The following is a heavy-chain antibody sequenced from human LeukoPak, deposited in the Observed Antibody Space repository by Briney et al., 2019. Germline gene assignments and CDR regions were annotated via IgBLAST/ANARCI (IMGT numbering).Heavy chain of an antibody. Sequence: GGSLRLSCAASGFTFSSYAMSWVRQAPGKGLEWVSAISGSGAGTYYADSVKGRFTISRDNSKNTLYLQMNSLRAEDTAVYYCAIAAGWELGYWGQGTLVTVSS. V-gene: IGHV3-23*01. CDR2: ISGSGAGT. CDR1: GFTFSSYA. J-gene: IGHJ4*02. CDR3: AIAAGWELGY. D-gene: IGHD6-25*01.